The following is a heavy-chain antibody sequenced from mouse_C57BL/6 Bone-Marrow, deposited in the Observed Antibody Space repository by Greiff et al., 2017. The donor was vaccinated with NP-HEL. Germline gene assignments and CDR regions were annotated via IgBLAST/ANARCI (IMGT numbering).Heavy chain of an antibody. J-gene: IGHJ2*01. D-gene: IGHD1-1*01. CDR3: ARDYYYGSSYPYYFDY. CDR1: GFTFSDYG. V-gene: IGHV5-17*01. Sequence: EVMLVESGGGLVKPGGSLKLSCAASGFTFSDYGMHWVRQAPEKGLEWVAYISSGSSTIYYADTVKGRFTISRDNAKNTLFLQMTSLRSEDTAMYYCARDYYYGSSYPYYFDYWGQGTTLTVSS. CDR2: ISSGSSTI.